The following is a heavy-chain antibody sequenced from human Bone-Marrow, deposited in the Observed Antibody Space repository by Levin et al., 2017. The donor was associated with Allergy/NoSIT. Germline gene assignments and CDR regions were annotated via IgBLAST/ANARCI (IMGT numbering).Heavy chain of an antibody. J-gene: IGHJ6*02. Sequence: GGSLRLSCAASGFTFSSYGMHWVRQAPGKGLEWVAVIWYDGSNKYYADSVKGRFTISRDNSKNTLYLQMNSLRAEDTAVYYCARQMDTAIGPNRSYYYYYYGMDVWGQGTTVTVSS. CDR1: GFTFSSYG. V-gene: IGHV3-33*01. D-gene: IGHD5-18*01. CDR2: IWYDGSNK. CDR3: ARQMDTAIGPNRSYYYYYYGMDV.